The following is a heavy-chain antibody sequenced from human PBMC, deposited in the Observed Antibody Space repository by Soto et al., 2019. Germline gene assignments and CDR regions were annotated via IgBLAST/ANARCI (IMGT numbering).Heavy chain of an antibody. Sequence: GASVKISCKASGYTFTSYGISWVRQAPGQGLEWMGWISAYNGNTNYAQKLQGRVTMTTDTSTSTAYMELRSLRSDDTAVYYCATDCSSTSCLCYYGMDVWGRGTTGTDS. CDR3: ATDCSSTSCLCYYGMDV. CDR2: ISAYNGNT. J-gene: IGHJ6*02. CDR1: GYTFTSYG. D-gene: IGHD2-2*01. V-gene: IGHV1-18*04.